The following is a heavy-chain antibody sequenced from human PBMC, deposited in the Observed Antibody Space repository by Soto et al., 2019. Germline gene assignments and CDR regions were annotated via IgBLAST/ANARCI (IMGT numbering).Heavy chain of an antibody. J-gene: IGHJ4*02. Sequence: RRSCAASGFRCSSYDISSVRLAPGKGLEWVSAISGSGGSTYYADSAKGRFTMSRDNPKNALYLQMNSLRAEDTAVYYCATRPGPYFDFWGQGTLVTVSS. CDR3: ATRPGPYFDF. CDR2: ISGSGGST. D-gene: IGHD2-2*01. CDR1: GFRCSSYD. V-gene: IGHV3-23*01.